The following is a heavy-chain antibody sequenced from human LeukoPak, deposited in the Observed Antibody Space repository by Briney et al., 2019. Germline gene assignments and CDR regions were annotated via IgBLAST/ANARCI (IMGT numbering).Heavy chain of an antibody. D-gene: IGHD4-17*01. J-gene: IGHJ3*02. CDR3: AKPPLGRHGDYYDQNAFDI. CDR1: GFTFSSYG. V-gene: IGHV3-30*18. Sequence: GQSLKISCAASGFTFSSYGMHWVRQAPGKGLEWGAVISYDGSNKYYADSVKGRFTISRDNSKNTLYLQMNSLRAEDTAVYYCAKPPLGRHGDYYDQNAFDIWGQGKMVTVSS. CDR2: ISYDGSNK.